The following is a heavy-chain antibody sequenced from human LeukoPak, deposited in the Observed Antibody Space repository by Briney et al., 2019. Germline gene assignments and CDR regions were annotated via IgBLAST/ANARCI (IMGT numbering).Heavy chain of an antibody. D-gene: IGHD1-26*01. J-gene: IGHJ4*02. Sequence: GGSLRLSCAASGFTFSGYAMSWVRQAPGKGLDWVSTISVSGDHTYYADSVKGRFTISRDNSKNTLYLQMHSLRPEDTAVYYCAKDYSGGPHFDFWGQGTLVTV. V-gene: IGHV3-23*01. CDR2: ISVSGDHT. CDR1: GFTFSGYA. CDR3: AKDYSGGPHFDF.